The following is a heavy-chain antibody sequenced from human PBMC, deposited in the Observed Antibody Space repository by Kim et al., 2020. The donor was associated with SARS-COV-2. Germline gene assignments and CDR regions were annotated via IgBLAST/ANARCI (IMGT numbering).Heavy chain of an antibody. J-gene: IGHJ4*02. V-gene: IGHV3-15*01. CDR1: GFTFSNAW. D-gene: IGHD3-22*01. Sequence: GGSLRLSCAASGFTFSNAWMSWVRQAPGKGLEWVGRIKSKTDGGTTDYAAPVKGRFTISRDDSKNTLYLQMNSLKTEDTAVYYCTTDQSPYYYDSSGYLADIDYWGQGTLVTVSS. CDR2: IKSKTDGGTT. CDR3: TTDQSPYYYDSSGYLADIDY.